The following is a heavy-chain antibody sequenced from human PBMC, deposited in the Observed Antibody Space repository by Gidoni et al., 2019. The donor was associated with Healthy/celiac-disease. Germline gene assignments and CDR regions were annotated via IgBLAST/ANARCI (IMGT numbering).Heavy chain of an antibody. CDR2: IYTSGST. CDR3: ARDLGDCSGGSCYSDAFDI. J-gene: IGHJ3*02. Sequence: QVQLQESGPGLVKPSETLSLTCTVSGGSISSYYWSWIRQPAGKGLEWIGRIYTSGSTNYNPSLKSRVTMSVDTSKNQFSLKLSSVTAADTAVYYCARDLGDCSGGSCYSDAFDIWGQGTMVTVSS. D-gene: IGHD2-15*01. V-gene: IGHV4-4*07. CDR1: GGSISSYY.